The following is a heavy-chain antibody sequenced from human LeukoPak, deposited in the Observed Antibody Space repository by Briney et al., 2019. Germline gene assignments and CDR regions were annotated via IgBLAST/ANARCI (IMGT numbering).Heavy chain of an antibody. V-gene: IGHV3-73*01. J-gene: IGHJ1*01. D-gene: IGHD1-26*01. CDR2: IRSKANSYAT. Sequence: GGSLRLSCAASGFTFSGSAMHWVRQASGKGLEWVGRIRSKANSYATAYAASVKGRFTISRDDSKNTAYLQMNSLKTEDTAVYYCSCIVGATDQNWGQGTLVTVSS. CDR3: SCIVGATDQN. CDR1: GFTFSGSA.